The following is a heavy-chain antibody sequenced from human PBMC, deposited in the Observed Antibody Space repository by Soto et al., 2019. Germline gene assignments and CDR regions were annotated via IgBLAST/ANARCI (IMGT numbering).Heavy chain of an antibody. J-gene: IGHJ4*02. Sequence: QMQLQESGPGLVKPSGTLSLTCAVSGVSISSHDWWTWVRQPPGKGLEWIGESHPSGNTNYNSSLESRVTISVDTSKNQFSLNLSSVTVADTAVYYCATRDTSRFYWGQGTLVTVSS. CDR3: ATRDTSRFY. CDR2: SHPSGNT. D-gene: IGHD6-13*01. CDR1: GVSISSHDW. V-gene: IGHV4-4*02.